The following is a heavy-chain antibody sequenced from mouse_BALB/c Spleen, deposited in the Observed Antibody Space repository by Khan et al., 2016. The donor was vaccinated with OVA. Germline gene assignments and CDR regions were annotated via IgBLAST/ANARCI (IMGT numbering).Heavy chain of an antibody. Sequence: VQLKESGPGLVKPSQSLSLTCTVSGYSITSEYAWNWIRQFPGNKLEWMGYINYSGNTRFNPSLKSRTSITRDTSKNQFFLQLNSVTTEDTATYYCARKDYYDYDPFPYRGQGTLVTVSA. CDR1: GYSITSEYA. J-gene: IGHJ3*01. V-gene: IGHV3-2*02. D-gene: IGHD2-4*01. CDR3: ARKDYYDYDPFPY. CDR2: INYSGNT.